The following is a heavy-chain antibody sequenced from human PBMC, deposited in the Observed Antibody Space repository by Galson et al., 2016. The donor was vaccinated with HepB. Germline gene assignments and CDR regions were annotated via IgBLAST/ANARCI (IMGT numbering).Heavy chain of an antibody. CDR2: ISPYNDNS. CDR3: ARGGNWTYDY. Sequence: SVKVSCKADGYNFIYYGISWVRQAPGQGLEWLGWISPYNDNSDSAQKIRGRVALTTDTSTSTAYMELRSLRSDDTAVYYCARGGNWTYDYWGQGTLVSVSS. D-gene: IGHD1-7*01. V-gene: IGHV1-18*01. J-gene: IGHJ4*02. CDR1: GYNFIYYG.